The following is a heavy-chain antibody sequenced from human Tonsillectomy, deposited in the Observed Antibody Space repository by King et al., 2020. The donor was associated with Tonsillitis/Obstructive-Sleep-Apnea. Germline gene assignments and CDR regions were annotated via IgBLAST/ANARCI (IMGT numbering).Heavy chain of an antibody. CDR2: IWYDGSNK. J-gene: IGHJ3*02. D-gene: IGHD7-27*01. CDR3: ARDTHPLGMGAFDI. V-gene: IGHV3-33*01. CDR1: GFTFSSYG. Sequence: VQLVESGGGVVQPGRSLRLSCAASGFTFSSYGMHWVRQAPGTGLEWVAVIWYDGSNKYYADSVKGRFTISRENSRNTLYLQMNSLRAEDTAVYYCARDTHPLGMGAFDIWGQGTMVTVSS.